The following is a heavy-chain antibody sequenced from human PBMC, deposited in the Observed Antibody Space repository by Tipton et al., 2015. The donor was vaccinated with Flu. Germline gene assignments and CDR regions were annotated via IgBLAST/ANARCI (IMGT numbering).Heavy chain of an antibody. CDR3: ARDGDFPARLDAFDI. J-gene: IGHJ3*02. V-gene: IGHV4-59*12. CDR2: IYYSGST. CDR1: GGSISSYY. Sequence: TLSLTCTVSGGSISSYYWSWIRQPPGKGLEWIGYIYYSGSTNYNPSLKSRVTISVDTSKNQFSLKLSSVTAANTAVYYCARDGDFPARLDAFDIWGQGTMVTVSS. D-gene: IGHD3-3*01.